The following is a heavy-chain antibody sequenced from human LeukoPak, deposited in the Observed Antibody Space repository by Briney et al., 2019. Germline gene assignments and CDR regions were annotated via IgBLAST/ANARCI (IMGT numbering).Heavy chain of an antibody. D-gene: IGHD6-19*01. J-gene: IGHJ4*02. CDR1: GYTFTNYA. Sequence: ASVKVSCKASGYTFTNYAIHWVRQAPGQRLEWMGWFNSDTGNTEYSQKFQGRVIITRDTSASTAYMELSSLGPEDTAVFFCARGGPNRSGWTLDYWGQGTLVTVSS. CDR2: FNSDTGNT. CDR3: ARGGPNRSGWTLDY. V-gene: IGHV1-3*01.